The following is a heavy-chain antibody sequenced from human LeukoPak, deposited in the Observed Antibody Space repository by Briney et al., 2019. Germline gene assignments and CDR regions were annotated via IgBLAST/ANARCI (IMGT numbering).Heavy chain of an antibody. CDR2: ISGSGGST. CDR1: GFTFSSYA. J-gene: IGHJ4*02. D-gene: IGHD3-22*01. V-gene: IGHV3-23*01. CDR3: AKQNYDSSGYSLGYFDY. Sequence: PGGSLRLSCAASGFTFSSYAMSWVRQAPGKGLEWVSAISGSGGSTYYADSVKGRFTISRDNSKNTLYLQMNSLRAEDTAVYYCAKQNYDSSGYSLGYFDYWGQGTLVTVSS.